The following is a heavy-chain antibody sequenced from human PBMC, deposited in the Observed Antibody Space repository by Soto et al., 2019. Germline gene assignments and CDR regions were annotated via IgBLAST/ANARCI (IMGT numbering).Heavy chain of an antibody. CDR2: IIPIFGTT. Sequence: SVKVSCKASGGTFNTYTFSWVRQAPGQGLEWMGSIIPIFGTTHYAQSFQGRLSITADQSSTTTYMELRSLTSHDTALYYCARIPRYSFPTSDPLDNWGQGTLVTAPQ. V-gene: IGHV1-69*13. J-gene: IGHJ1*01. D-gene: IGHD1-26*01. CDR1: GGTFNTYT. CDR3: ARIPRYSFPTSDPLDN.